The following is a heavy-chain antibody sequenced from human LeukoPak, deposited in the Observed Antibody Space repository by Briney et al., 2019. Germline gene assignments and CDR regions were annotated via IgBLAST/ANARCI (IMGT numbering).Heavy chain of an antibody. CDR1: GGSISSYY. J-gene: IGHJ5*02. Sequence: SETLSLTCTVSGGSISSYYWSWIRQPPGKGLEWIGYIYYSGITNYNPSLKSRVTISVDTSKNQFSLKLSSVTAADTAVYYCARGGYDYVWGRYRINNWFDPWGQGTLVTVSS. CDR2: IYYSGIT. D-gene: IGHD3-16*01. CDR3: ARGGYDYVWGRYRINNWFDP. V-gene: IGHV4-59*01.